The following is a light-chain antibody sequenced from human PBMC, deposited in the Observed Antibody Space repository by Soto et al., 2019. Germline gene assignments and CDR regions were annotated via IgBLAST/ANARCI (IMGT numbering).Light chain of an antibody. CDR3: QQRSNWPLT. Sequence: EIVLTQSPATLSLSPGERATLSCRASQSVSSYLAWYQQKPGQAPRLRIYDASNRATGIPARFSGSGSGTGFTLAISSLEPEDFAVYCCQQRSNWPLTFGGGTEVEIK. J-gene: IGKJ4*01. V-gene: IGKV3-11*01. CDR2: DAS. CDR1: QSVSSY.